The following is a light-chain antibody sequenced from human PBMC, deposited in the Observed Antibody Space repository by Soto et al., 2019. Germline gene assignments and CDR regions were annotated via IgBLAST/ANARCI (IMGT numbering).Light chain of an antibody. J-gene: IGLJ2*01. CDR1: SSDVGGYNY. V-gene: IGLV2-8*01. Sequence: QSALTQPPSASGSPGQSVTISCTRTSSDVGGYNYVSWYQQHPGKAPKLLIYEVSKRPSGVPDRFSGSTSGNTASLTASGLQGEDEDDYYCSSYAGSNNFVFGGGTKLTVL. CDR3: SSYAGSNNFV. CDR2: EVS.